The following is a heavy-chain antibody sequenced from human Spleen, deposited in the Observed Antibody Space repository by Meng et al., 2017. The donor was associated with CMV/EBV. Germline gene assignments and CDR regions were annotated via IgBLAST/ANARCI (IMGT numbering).Heavy chain of an antibody. J-gene: IGHJ4*02. CDR1: GYTFTGYY. CDR2: INSSGGAT. CDR3: ARGIHPYLYYFDW. V-gene: IGHV1-46*01. Sequence: ASVKVSCKASGYTFTGYYMHWVRQAPGQGLEWMGIINSSGGATNYAPHFQGRVTMTRDTSTTTVYMELNSLRSDDTAVYYCARGIHPYLYYFDWWGQGTLVIVSS.